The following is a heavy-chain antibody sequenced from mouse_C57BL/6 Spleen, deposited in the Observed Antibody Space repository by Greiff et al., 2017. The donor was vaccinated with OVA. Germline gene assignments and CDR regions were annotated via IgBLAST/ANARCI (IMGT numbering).Heavy chain of an antibody. D-gene: IGHD3-1*01. CDR1: GFTFSDAW. J-gene: IGHJ4*01. CDR3: TSRGFYAMDY. Sequence: EVQLQESGGGLVQPGGSMKLSCAASGFTFSDAWMDWVRQSPEKGLEWVAEIRNKANNHATYYAVSVKGRFTISRDDSKSSVYLQMNSLRAEDTGIYYCTSRGFYAMDYWGQGTSVTVSS. V-gene: IGHV6-6*01. CDR2: IRNKANNHAT.